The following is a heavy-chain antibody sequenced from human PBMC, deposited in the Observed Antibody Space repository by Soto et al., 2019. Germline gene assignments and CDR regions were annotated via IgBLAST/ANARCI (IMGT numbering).Heavy chain of an antibody. CDR2: ISGSGGGT. Sequence: GGSLRLSCAASGFTFSSYAMSWVRQAPGKGLEWVSTISGSGGGTYYADSVKGRFTVSRDNSKNTLYLQMNSLRAEDTAVYYCAKWSTYYYDSSGYTKDYCGQGTLVTVAS. J-gene: IGHJ4*02. CDR3: AKWSTYYYDSSGYTKDY. D-gene: IGHD3-22*01. V-gene: IGHV3-23*01. CDR1: GFTFSSYA.